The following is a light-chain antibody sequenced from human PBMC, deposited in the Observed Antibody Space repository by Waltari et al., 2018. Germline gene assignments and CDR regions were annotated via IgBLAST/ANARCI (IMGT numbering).Light chain of an antibody. CDR2: AAS. V-gene: IGKV3-20*01. Sequence: ESVGTQAPGTLSLSPGERATLSCRASQSISRTLVWYQKKPGQAPRLLIYAASTRATGIPARFRGGGSGTDFSLTISRLDPYDFAVYYCQHYLRLPVTFGQGTKVEIK. J-gene: IGKJ1*01. CDR1: QSISRT. CDR3: QHYLRLPVT.